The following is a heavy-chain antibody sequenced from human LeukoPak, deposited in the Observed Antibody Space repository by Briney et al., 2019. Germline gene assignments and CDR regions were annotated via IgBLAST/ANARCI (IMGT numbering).Heavy chain of an antibody. J-gene: IGHJ3*02. D-gene: IGHD3-10*01. Sequence: GGSLRLSCAASGFTFSDYYMSWIRQAPGKGLGWVSYISTSGSTIYYADSVKGRFTISRDNANNPLYLQMNSLRSEDTAVYYCARAPIAYDYGTGAFDIWGQGTMVTVAS. CDR3: ARAPIAYDYGTGAFDI. CDR1: GFTFSDYY. V-gene: IGHV3-11*01. CDR2: ISTSGSTI.